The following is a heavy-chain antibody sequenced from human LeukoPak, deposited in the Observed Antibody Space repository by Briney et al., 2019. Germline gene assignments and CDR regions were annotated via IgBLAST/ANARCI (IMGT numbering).Heavy chain of an antibody. D-gene: IGHD3-22*01. Sequence: GGSLRLSCAASGFTVSSNYMSWVRQAPGKGLEWVPVIYSGGSTYYADSVKGRFTISRDNSKNTLYLQMNSLRAEDTAVYYCARETYYYDSSGSGYFDYWGQGTLVTVSS. CDR1: GFTVSSNY. CDR2: IYSGGST. V-gene: IGHV3-66*01. J-gene: IGHJ4*02. CDR3: ARETYYYDSSGSGYFDY.